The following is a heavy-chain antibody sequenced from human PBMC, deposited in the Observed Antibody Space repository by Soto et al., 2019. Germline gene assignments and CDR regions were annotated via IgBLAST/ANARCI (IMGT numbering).Heavy chain of an antibody. CDR2: IYHSGST. CDR3: ARRWGEGRVDY. J-gene: IGHJ4*02. D-gene: IGHD3-10*01. Sequence: SETLSFTCAVSGASISSSNWWSWVRQPPGKGLEWIGEIYHSGSTNYNPSLKSRVTISVDKSRNQFSLKLSSVTAADTAVYYCARRWGEGRVDYWGQGTLVTVS. V-gene: IGHV4-4*02. CDR1: GASISSSNW.